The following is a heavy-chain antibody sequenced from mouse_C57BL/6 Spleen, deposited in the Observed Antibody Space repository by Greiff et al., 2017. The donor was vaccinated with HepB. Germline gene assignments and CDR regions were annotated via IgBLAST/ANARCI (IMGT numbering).Heavy chain of an antibody. Sequence: EVMLVESGGDLVKPGGSLKLSCAASGFTFSSYGLSWVRQTPDKRLEWVATISSGGSYTYYPDSVKGRFTISRDNAKNTLYLQMSSLNAEDTAMYYCARYGSSWYFDVWGTGTTVTVSS. J-gene: IGHJ1*03. CDR1: GFTFSSYG. CDR2: ISSGGSYT. V-gene: IGHV5-6*01. D-gene: IGHD1-1*01. CDR3: ARYGSSWYFDV.